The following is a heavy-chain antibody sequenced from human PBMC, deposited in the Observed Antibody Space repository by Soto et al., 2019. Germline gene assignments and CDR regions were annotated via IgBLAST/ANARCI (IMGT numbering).Heavy chain of an antibody. CDR3: AKSLSAIPGDS. CDR1: GFTFSSYW. CDR2: IKQDGSEK. Sequence: PGGSLRFSCAASGFTFSSYWMSWVRQGPGKGPEWVANIKQDGSEKYYVDSVKGRFTISRDNAKNSLYLQMTSLRAEDTAVYHCAKSLSAIPGDSWGQGTLVTVSS. V-gene: IGHV3-7*05. D-gene: IGHD2-2*01. J-gene: IGHJ4*02.